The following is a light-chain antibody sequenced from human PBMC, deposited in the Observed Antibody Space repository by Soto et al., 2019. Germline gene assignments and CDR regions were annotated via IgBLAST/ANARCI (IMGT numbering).Light chain of an antibody. J-gene: IGKJ4*01. CDR3: QQCNRWPLT. CDR1: HSVSSD. CDR2: DAS. Sequence: EIVLTQSPVTLSLSPGERATLSCRASHSVSSDLLGYQQKPGQSPRLLISDASNRATGIPARFSGSGSGTDFILTISSLEPEDVAVYYCQQCNRWPLTFGGGTRVEIK. V-gene: IGKV3-11*01.